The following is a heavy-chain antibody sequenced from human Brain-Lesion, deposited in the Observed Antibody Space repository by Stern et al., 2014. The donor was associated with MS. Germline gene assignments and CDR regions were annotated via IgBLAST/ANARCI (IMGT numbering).Heavy chain of an antibody. CDR2: VNNDRRRT. Sequence: EVQLVESGGGVVQPGGSVRLSCAAAGFPFSKYGMHWVRQAPAKGLVWVSRVNNDRRRTSSADSVKGRFTMSRDNAKNTLYLQMNSLRVEDTAIYYCARGERWFDSWGPGTLVTVSS. V-gene: IGHV3-74*01. CDR3: ARGERWFDS. CDR1: GFPFSKYG. J-gene: IGHJ5*01.